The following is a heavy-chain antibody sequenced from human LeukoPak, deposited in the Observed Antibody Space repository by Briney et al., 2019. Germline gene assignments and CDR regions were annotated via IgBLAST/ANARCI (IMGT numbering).Heavy chain of an antibody. J-gene: IGHJ4*02. CDR1: GFTFSDYY. CDR2: ISSSGSTI. D-gene: IGHD2-21*02. V-gene: IGHV3-11*01. Sequence: PGGSLRLSCAASGFTFSDYYMTWIRQAPGKGLERVSYISSSGSTISYTDSVKGRFTISRDNAKNSLYLQMNSLRVEDMAVYYCARLYCGGDCYVDYWGQGTLVTVSS. CDR3: ARLYCGGDCYVDY.